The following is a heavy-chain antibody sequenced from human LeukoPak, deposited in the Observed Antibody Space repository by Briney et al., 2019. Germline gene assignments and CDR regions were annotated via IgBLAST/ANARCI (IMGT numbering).Heavy chain of an antibody. Sequence: PGGSLRPSCAASGLTFSSYAMHWVRQAPGKGLEYVSAISSNGGSTYYANSVKGRFTISRDNSKNTLYLQMGSLRAEDMAVYYCARGAAAGTYYFDYWGQGTLVTVSS. J-gene: IGHJ4*02. CDR2: ISSNGGST. CDR1: GLTFSSYA. V-gene: IGHV3-64*01. D-gene: IGHD6-13*01. CDR3: ARGAAAGTYYFDY.